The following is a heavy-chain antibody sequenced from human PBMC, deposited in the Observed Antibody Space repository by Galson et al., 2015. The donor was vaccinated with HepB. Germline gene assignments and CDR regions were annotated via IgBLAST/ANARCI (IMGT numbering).Heavy chain of an antibody. Sequence: SVKVSCKASGYTFSNYGVTWVRQAPGQGLEWMGWISGYNGKTNYAQDFQERVTVTTDTSTSTAYMELRSLRSDDTAVYYCAIDSARGSGSYYPNWFDPWRQGTQVTVSS. V-gene: IGHV1-18*01. J-gene: IGHJ5*02. D-gene: IGHD3-10*01. CDR1: GYTFSNYG. CDR2: ISGYNGKT. CDR3: AIDSARGSGSYYPNWFDP.